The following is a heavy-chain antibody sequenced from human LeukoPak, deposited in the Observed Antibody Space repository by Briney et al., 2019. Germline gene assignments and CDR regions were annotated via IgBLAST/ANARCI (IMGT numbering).Heavy chain of an antibody. Sequence: GGSLRLSCAASGFTFSSYSMNWVRQAPGEGLEWVSYISSSSSTIYYADSVKGRFTISRDNAKNSLYLQMNSLRAEDTAVYYCARDCIAARHDYWGQGTLVTVSS. CDR2: ISSSSSTI. CDR3: ARDCIAARHDY. CDR1: GFTFSSYS. V-gene: IGHV3-48*01. J-gene: IGHJ4*02. D-gene: IGHD6-6*01.